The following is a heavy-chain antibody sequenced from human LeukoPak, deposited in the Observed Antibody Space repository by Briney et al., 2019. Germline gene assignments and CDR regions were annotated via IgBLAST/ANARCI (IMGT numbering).Heavy chain of an antibody. Sequence: GASVKVSCRASGYSFTNYTINWVRQAPGQGLEWMGWISAYNGNTNCAQKFQGRVTMTTDTSTSTAYMELRSLRSDDTAVYYCARDPSSGWYLSLDYWGQGTLVTVSS. CDR3: ARDPSSGWYLSLDY. D-gene: IGHD6-19*01. V-gene: IGHV1-18*01. J-gene: IGHJ4*02. CDR1: GYSFTNYT. CDR2: ISAYNGNT.